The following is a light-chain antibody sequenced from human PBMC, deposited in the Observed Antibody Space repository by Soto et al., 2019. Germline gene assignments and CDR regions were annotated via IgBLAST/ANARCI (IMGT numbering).Light chain of an antibody. CDR2: GAS. CDR1: QSVSTN. J-gene: IGKJ4*01. CDR3: QQYXDWPLS. Sequence: EIVMTQSPATLYVSPGERATLSCRASQSVSTNVAWYQQKPGQAPRLLIYGASTRASGIPARVSGGGSGTAXXXXXXXXXXXXXXVYYCQQYXDWPLSFGGGTKVEI. V-gene: IGKV3-15*01.